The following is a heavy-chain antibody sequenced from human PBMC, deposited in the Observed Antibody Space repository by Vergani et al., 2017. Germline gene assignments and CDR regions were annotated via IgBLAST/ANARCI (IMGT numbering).Heavy chain of an antibody. CDR1: GGSFSGYY. J-gene: IGHJ5*02. V-gene: IGHV4-34*01. CDR3: ARRVVPAAIIRFDP. CDR2: INHSGST. Sequence: QVQLQQWGAGLLKPSETLSLTCAVSGGSFSGYYWSWIRQPPGKGLEWIGEINHSGSTNSNPSLKSRVTISVDTSKNQFSLKLSSVTAADTAVYYCARRVVPAAIIRFDPWGQGTLVTVSS. D-gene: IGHD2-2*01.